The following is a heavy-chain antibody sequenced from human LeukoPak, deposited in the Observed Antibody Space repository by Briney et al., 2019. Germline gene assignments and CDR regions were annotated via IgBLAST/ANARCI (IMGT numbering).Heavy chain of an antibody. D-gene: IGHD3-10*01. CDR3: AKVGEPYGSGSYYVDY. Sequence: PGGSLRLSCAASGFTFSSYAMNWVRQALGKGLEWVSAISGSTGSTYYADSVKGRFTISRDNSNNTLYLQLNSLRADDTAVYYCAKVGEPYGSGSYYVDYWGQGTLVTVSS. J-gene: IGHJ4*02. CDR2: ISGSTGST. CDR1: GFTFSSYA. V-gene: IGHV3-23*01.